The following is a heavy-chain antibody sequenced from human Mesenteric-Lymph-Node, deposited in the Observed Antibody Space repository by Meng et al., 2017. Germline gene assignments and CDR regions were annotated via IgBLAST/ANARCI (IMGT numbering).Heavy chain of an antibody. CDR3: ARVGAYCGGDCYHPR. CDR2: IYHSGST. CDR1: GGSLRSRIW. J-gene: IGHJ4*02. Sequence: ESGPGRGTPWGALSLSVCVSGGSLRSRIWWSWSRQPPGKGLEWIGEIYHSGSTNYNPSLKSRVTISVDESKNQFSLRLSSVTAADTAVYYCARVGAYCGGDCYHPRWGQGTLVTVSS. V-gene: IGHV4-4*02. D-gene: IGHD2-21*02.